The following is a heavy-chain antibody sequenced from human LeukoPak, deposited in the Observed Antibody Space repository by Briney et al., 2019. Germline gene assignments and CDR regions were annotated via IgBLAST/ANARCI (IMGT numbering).Heavy chain of an antibody. V-gene: IGHV3-7*03. J-gene: IGHJ4*02. CDR2: IKQDGSEK. CDR1: GFVFNSYW. D-gene: IGHD3-10*01. Sequence: GGSLRLSCAASGFVFNSYWMSWVRQSPGKGLEWVATIKQDGSEKYYVDSVKGRFTISRDNSKNTLYLQMNSLRAEDTAVYYCAKDGPRITMVRGVPLFDYWGQGTLVTVSS. CDR3: AKDGPRITMVRGVPLFDY.